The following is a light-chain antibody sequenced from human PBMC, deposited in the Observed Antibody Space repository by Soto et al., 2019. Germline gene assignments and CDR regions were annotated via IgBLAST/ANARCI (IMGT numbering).Light chain of an antibody. CDR3: QSHDSSLSGLV. CDR1: SSNIGAGYD. J-gene: IGLJ2*01. Sequence: QSALTQPPSVSGAPGQRVTISCTGSSSNIGAGYDVHWYQQLPGTAPKLLIYGNSNRPSGVPDRFSGSKSGTSASLAITGLQAEDEADYYCQSHDSSLSGLVFGGGTKLTVL. V-gene: IGLV1-40*01. CDR2: GNS.